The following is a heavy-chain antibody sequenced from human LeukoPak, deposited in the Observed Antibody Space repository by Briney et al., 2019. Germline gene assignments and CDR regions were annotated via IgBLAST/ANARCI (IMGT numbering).Heavy chain of an antibody. V-gene: IGHV3-48*03. CDR1: GFTFSSYE. CDR3: ARYRYSGSCDQKKFDY. J-gene: IGHJ4*02. Sequence: GSLRLSCAAPGFTFSSYEMNWVRQAPGKGLEWVSYISSSGSTIYYADSVKGRFTISRDNAKNSLYLQMNSLRAEDTAVYYCARYRYSGSCDQKKFDYWGQGTLVTVSS. CDR2: ISSSGSTI. D-gene: IGHD1-26*01.